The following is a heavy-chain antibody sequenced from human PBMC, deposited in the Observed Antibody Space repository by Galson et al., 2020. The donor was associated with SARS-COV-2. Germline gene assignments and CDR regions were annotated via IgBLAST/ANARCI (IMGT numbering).Heavy chain of an antibody. Sequence: SETLSLTCTVSGGSINTIDYSWGWIRQPPGTGLEWIGSMYSSGTTYYNPSLTSRVAISLDTSKNRFSLKVTSMAAADTAVYYCAKAQWSSSRYYLYSWGQGTLVTVSS. J-gene: IGHJ4*02. V-gene: IGHV4-39*07. CDR2: MYSSGTT. D-gene: IGHD6-13*01. CDR3: AKAQWSSSRYYLYS. CDR1: GGSINTIDYS.